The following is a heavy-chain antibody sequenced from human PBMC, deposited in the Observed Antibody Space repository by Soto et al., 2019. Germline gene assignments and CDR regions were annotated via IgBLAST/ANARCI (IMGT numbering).Heavy chain of an antibody. J-gene: IGHJ5*02. CDR1: GYTFTSYG. D-gene: IGHD4-4*01. Sequence: GASVKVSCKASGYTFTSYGISWVRQAPGQGLEWMGWINAGNGNTKYSQKFQGRVTITRDTSASTAYMELTGLRSDDTAVYYCAGDPDSHYNDSHASSYPWGQGTLVTVSS. CDR3: AGDPDSHYNDSHASSYP. CDR2: INAGNGNT. V-gene: IGHV1-18*01.